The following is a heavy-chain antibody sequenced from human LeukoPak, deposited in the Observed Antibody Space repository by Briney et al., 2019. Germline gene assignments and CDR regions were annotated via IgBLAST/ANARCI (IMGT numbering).Heavy chain of an antibody. D-gene: IGHD3-9*01. V-gene: IGHV4-34*01. CDR2: ISHSGRI. CDR3: ARHTTLRYFVSPTPTFDL. Sequence: PSETLSLTCAVYGGSFNNYYWNWLRQPPGKGLEWIGEISHSGRINYNPSLKSRVTISIDTSKNQFSLKLSSVTAADTAVYYCARHTTLRYFVSPTPTFDLWGQGTLVTVSS. CDR1: GGSFNNYY. J-gene: IGHJ3*01.